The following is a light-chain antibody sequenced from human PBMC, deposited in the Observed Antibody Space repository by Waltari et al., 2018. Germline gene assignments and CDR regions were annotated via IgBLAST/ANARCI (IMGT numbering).Light chain of an antibody. CDR2: SNN. J-gene: IGLJ3*02. V-gene: IGLV1-44*01. CDR3: ATWDDSLNGPV. CDR1: SSNIGRNT. Sequence: QSVLTQPPSASGTPGQRVTVYCSGSSSNIGRNTVNWYQQLPGTAPKPLIYSNNQPPSGVPGRFSGSKSGTSASLAISGLQSEDEANYYCATWDDSLNGPVFGGGTKLTVL.